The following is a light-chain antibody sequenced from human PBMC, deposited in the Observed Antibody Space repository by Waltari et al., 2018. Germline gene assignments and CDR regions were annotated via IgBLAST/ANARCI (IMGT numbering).Light chain of an antibody. CDR3: AAWDDSLYVV. Sequence: QSVLTQPPSASGTPGQTVTISCSGTGSNVGRNSVYWYQQLPGTAPKLLIYRYDQRPSGVPARFFGSKSGTSASLVITGLRPEDEADYYCAAWDDSLYVVFGGGTRLTV. J-gene: IGLJ2*01. CDR1: GSNVGRNS. CDR2: RYD. V-gene: IGLV1-47*01.